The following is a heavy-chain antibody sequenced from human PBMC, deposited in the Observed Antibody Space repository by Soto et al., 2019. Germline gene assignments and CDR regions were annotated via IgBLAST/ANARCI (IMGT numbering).Heavy chain of an antibody. CDR1: GYTFTSYD. D-gene: IGHD7-27*01. Sequence: GASVKVSCKASGYTFTSYDINWVRQATGQGLEWMGWMNPNSGNTGYAQKFQGRVTMTRNTSISTAYMELSSLRSEDTAVYYCARDGDFEEAFDYWGQGTLVTVSS. CDR2: MNPNSGNT. J-gene: IGHJ4*02. V-gene: IGHV1-8*01. CDR3: ARDGDFEEAFDY.